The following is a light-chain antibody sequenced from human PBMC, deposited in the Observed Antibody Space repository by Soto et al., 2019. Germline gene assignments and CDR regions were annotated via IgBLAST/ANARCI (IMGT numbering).Light chain of an antibody. CDR3: QQSYSTPFT. J-gene: IGKJ3*01. CDR2: AAS. CDR1: QSIASY. V-gene: IGKV1-39*01. Sequence: DIQMTQSPSSLSASVGDRVTITCRASQSIASYLNWYRQKPGKAPELLIYAASSLQSGVPSRFSGSGSGADFTLTISSLQPEDFATYYCQQSYSTPFTFGPGTKVDIK.